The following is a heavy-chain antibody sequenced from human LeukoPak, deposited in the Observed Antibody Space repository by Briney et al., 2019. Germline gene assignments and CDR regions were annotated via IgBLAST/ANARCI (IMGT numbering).Heavy chain of an antibody. CDR3: ARDILRNYFDY. V-gene: IGHV4-61*01. J-gene: IGHJ4*02. Sequence: SETLSLTCIVSGGSVSSGSYYWSWIRQPPGKGLEWIGYIYYSGSTNYNPSLKSRVTISVDTSKNQFSLKLSSVTAADTAVYYCARDILRNYFDYWGQGTLVTVSS. D-gene: IGHD3-9*01. CDR1: GGSVSSGSYY. CDR2: IYYSGST.